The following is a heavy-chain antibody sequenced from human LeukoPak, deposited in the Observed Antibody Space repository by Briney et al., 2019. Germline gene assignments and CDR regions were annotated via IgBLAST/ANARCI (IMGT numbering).Heavy chain of an antibody. CDR1: GGSISNYY. CDR2: IYNTGST. Sequence: PSETLSLTCIVSGGSISNYYWSWIRQPPGKGLEWIGYIYNTGSTDYNPSLKSRVTISVDTSKNQFSLILSTLTAADTAVYYCARCRYSSTYRHPFDIWGHGAMVTVSS. D-gene: IGHD1-26*01. J-gene: IGHJ3*02. CDR3: ARCRYSSTYRHPFDI. V-gene: IGHV4-59*01.